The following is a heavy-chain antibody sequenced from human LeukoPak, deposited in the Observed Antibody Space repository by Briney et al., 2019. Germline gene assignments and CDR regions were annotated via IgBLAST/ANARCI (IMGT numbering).Heavy chain of an antibody. Sequence: GGSLRLSCASSGFSFSDSAVSWVRHSPGEGLKWVSSISDTGGRTYYADSVKGRFTIARDNSRNTVNLQMNGLRADDTARYFCAKGGQDFDFWRFDLWGQGILVIVSS. CDR2: ISDTGGRT. J-gene: IGHJ5*02. V-gene: IGHV3-23*01. CDR1: GFSFSDSA. CDR3: AKGGQDFDFWRFDL. D-gene: IGHD3-3*01.